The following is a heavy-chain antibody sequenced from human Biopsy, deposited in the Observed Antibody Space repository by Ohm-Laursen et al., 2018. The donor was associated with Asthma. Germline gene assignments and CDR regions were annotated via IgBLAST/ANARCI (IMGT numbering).Heavy chain of an antibody. J-gene: IGHJ6*02. CDR2: IMTVFGTT. Sequence: SSVKISCNAPGGTFSNFAISWVRQAPGQGLEWLGGIMTVFGTTNYAQKFQGKVTITADESTSTAYMEVTSLRSEDTAIYYCARCQVGYSSGWSLLLKKIYYSGMDVWGQGTAVTVSS. V-gene: IGHV1-69*01. CDR1: GGTFSNFA. CDR3: ARCQVGYSSGWSLLLKKIYYSGMDV. D-gene: IGHD6-19*01.